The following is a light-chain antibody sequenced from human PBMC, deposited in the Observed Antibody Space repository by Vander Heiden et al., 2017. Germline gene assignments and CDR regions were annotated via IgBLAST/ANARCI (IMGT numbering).Light chain of an antibody. CDR1: QSVSSN. CDR2: GAS. CDR3: QQDNNWPWT. J-gene: IGKJ1*01. Sequence: EIVMTQSPATLSVSPGERATLSCRASQSVSSNLAWYQQKPGQAPRLLIYGASTRATGIPARFSGSGSGTEFTLTISSLQSEDFAVYYCQQDNNWPWTFGPGTKVEIK. V-gene: IGKV3-15*01.